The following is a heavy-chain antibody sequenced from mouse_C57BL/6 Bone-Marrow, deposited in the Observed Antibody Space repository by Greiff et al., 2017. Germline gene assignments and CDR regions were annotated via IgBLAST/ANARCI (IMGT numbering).Heavy chain of an antibody. D-gene: IGHD2-4*01. J-gene: IGHJ2*01. CDR2: ILPGSGST. CDR1: GYTFTGYW. V-gene: IGHV1-9*01. CDR3: AIPRYDYDGTGYFDD. Sequence: QVQLQQSGAELMKPGASVKLSCKATGYTFTGYWIEWVKQRPGHGLEWIGEILPGSGSTNYNEKFKGKATFTADTSSNTAYMQLSSLTTEDSAIYYCAIPRYDYDGTGYFDDWGQGTTLTVSS.